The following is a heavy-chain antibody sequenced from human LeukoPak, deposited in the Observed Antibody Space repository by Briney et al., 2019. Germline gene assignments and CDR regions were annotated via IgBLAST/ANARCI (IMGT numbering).Heavy chain of an antibody. CDR2: IYHSGST. CDR3: ARPYCSSTSCYGWFDP. Sequence: SETLSLTCTVSGGSISSGGYYWSWIRQPPGKGLEWIGYIYHSGSTYYNPSPKSRVTISVDRSKNQFSLKLSSVTAADTAVYYCARPYCSSTSCYGWFDPWGQGTLVTVSS. CDR1: GGSISSGGYY. D-gene: IGHD2-2*01. V-gene: IGHV4-30-2*01. J-gene: IGHJ5*02.